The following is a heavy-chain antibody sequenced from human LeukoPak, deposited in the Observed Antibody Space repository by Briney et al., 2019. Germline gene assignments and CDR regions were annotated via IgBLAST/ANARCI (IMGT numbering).Heavy chain of an antibody. CDR3: VRGIPNTNSFFDY. V-gene: IGHV1-8*01. CDR2: TNPNSGDG. Sequence: AASVRVSCKASGYTFTTFDINWVRQATGQGLEWMAWTNPNSGDGGSTQRFQGRLTMTRDASISTAYMELSSLTSDDTAVYYCVRGIPNTNSFFDYWGQGTRVTVSS. J-gene: IGHJ4*02. CDR1: GYTFTTFD. D-gene: IGHD1-1*01.